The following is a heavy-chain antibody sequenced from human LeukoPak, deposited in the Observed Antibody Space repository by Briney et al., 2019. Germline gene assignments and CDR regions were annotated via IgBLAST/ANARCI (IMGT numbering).Heavy chain of an antibody. Sequence: SVKVSCKASGGTFSSYAISWVRQAPGQGLEWMGGIIPIFGTANYAQKFQGRVTITADESTSTAYMELSSLRSEDTAVYYCASGSFGGVIVIPTFDYWGQGTLVTVSS. D-gene: IGHD3-16*02. V-gene: IGHV1-69*13. J-gene: IGHJ4*02. CDR3: ASGSFGGVIVIPTFDY. CDR1: GGTFSSYA. CDR2: IIPIFGTA.